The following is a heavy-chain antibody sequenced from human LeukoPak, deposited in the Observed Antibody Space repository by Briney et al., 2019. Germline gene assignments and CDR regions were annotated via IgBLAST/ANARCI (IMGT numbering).Heavy chain of an antibody. V-gene: IGHV3-30*03. CDR3: AREWSSGLQSHDY. CDR1: GFTFTSYG. CDR2: ISYDGINK. D-gene: IGHD6-19*01. Sequence: PGGSLRLSCAASGFTFTSYGMHWVRQAPGKGLEWVAVISYDGINKYYADSVKGQFTISRDNSKNTLYLQMNSLRAEDTAVYYCAREWSSGLQSHDYWGQGTLVTVSS. J-gene: IGHJ4*02.